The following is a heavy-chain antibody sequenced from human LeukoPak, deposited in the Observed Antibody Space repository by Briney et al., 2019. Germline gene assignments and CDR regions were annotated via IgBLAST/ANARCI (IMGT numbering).Heavy chain of an antibody. D-gene: IGHD3-10*01. Sequence: GASVKVSCKASGYTFTGYYMHWVRQAPGQGLEWMGWINPNSGGTNYAQKFQGRVTMTRDTSISTAYMELRSLRSDDTAVYYCARDHGSGSYPHAFDIWGQGTMVTVSS. V-gene: IGHV1-2*02. CDR3: ARDHGSGSYPHAFDI. CDR2: INPNSGGT. CDR1: GYTFTGYY. J-gene: IGHJ3*02.